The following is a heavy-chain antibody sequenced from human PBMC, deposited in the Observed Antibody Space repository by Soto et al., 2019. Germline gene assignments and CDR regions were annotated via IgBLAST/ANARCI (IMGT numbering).Heavy chain of an antibody. CDR3: AREDDSSGYLFDY. J-gene: IGHJ4*02. CDR1: DGSISSGGYY. V-gene: IGHV4-31*03. CDR2: IFYSGST. Sequence: QVQLQESGPGLVKPSQTQSLTCTVSDGSISSGGYYWCWIRQHPGKGLEWIGYIFYSGSTYYNPSLKSRFTTSVDTSKNPFSLKVSSVTAADTAVYYCAREDDSSGYLFDYWVEGTLVAVSS. D-gene: IGHD3-22*01.